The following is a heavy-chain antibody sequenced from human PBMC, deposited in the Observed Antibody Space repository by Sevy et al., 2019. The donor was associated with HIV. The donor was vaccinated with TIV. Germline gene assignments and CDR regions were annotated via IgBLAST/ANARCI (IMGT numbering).Heavy chain of an antibody. CDR1: GFTFSSYG. J-gene: IGHJ4*02. Sequence: GGSLRLSCAASGFTFSSYGMHWVRQAPGKGLEWVAVIWYDGSNKYYADSVKGRFTISRDNSKNTLYLQMNSLRAEDTAVYYCARDRLFSTYYYDSSGYYDFDYWGQGTLVTVSS. D-gene: IGHD3-22*01. V-gene: IGHV3-33*01. CDR2: IWYDGSNK. CDR3: ARDRLFSTYYYDSSGYYDFDY.